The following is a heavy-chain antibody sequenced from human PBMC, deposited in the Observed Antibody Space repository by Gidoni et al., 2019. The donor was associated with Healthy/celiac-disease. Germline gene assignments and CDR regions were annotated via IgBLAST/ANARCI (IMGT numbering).Heavy chain of an antibody. CDR2: IWYDGSKK. V-gene: IGHV3-33*01. CDR1: GFPFSSYG. CDR3: ARDSWGYSYGSPFDY. Sequence: QVQLVESGGGVVQPGRSLRLSCAASGFPFSSYGMHWVRQVPGKGREWVAVIWYDGSKKYYADSVKGRFTISRDNYKNTLYLQMNSLRAEDTAVYYCARDSWGYSYGSPFDYWGQGTLVTVSS. D-gene: IGHD5-18*01. J-gene: IGHJ4*02.